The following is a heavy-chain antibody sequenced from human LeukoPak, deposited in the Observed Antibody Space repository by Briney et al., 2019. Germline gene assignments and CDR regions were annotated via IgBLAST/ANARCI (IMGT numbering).Heavy chain of an antibody. J-gene: IGHJ4*02. D-gene: IGHD5-12*01. V-gene: IGHV3-33*01. Sequence: GGSLRPSCVASGFTFSSYAMHWVRQAPGKGLEWVAVIWYDGSNKYYAESVKGRFTISRDNSKNTVYPQMNSLRAEDTAVYYCARDQRDIVAAIGGPGYWGQGTLVTVSS. CDR2: IWYDGSNK. CDR3: ARDQRDIVAAIGGPGY. CDR1: GFTFSSYA.